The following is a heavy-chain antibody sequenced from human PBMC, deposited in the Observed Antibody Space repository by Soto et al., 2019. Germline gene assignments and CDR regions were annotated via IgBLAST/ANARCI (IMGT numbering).Heavy chain of an antibody. Sequence: GESLKISCQGSGDSITKYWISGVRQMPGKGLEWMGKIDPSDSYTNYRTFFQGHVTISIDKSINAVYLLCRDLRASDTAIYYSANLGGSTPTGAYWGQGPPVTVPQ. CDR2: IDPSDSYT. CDR3: ANLGGSTPTGAY. J-gene: IGHJ4*02. D-gene: IGHD3-16*01. V-gene: IGHV5-10-1*01. CDR1: GDSITKYW.